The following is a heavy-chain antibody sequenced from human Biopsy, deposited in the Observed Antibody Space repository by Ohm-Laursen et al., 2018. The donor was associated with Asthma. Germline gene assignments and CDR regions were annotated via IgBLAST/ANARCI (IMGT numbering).Heavy chain of an antibody. CDR2: IHYSGST. CDR3: ARASVAASSNWFDP. CDR1: GASIKTDDHY. Sequence: SQTLSLTCTVSGASIKTDDHYCSWLRQPPGKGLEWFGFIHYSGSTSYNPSLKGGVTISVDTSKNQFSLKLSSVTAADTAVYYCARASVAASSNWFDPWGQGTLVTVSS. D-gene: IGHD6-19*01. J-gene: IGHJ5*02. V-gene: IGHV4-30-4*01.